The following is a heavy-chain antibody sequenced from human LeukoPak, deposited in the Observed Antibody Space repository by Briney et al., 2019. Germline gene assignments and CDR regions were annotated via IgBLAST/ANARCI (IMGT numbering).Heavy chain of an antibody. CDR1: GFPFDEYA. D-gene: IGHD1-26*01. Sequence: SLRLSCAASGFPFDEYAMHWVRQAPGKGLGWVSGISWNSGSIGYADSVKGRFTISRDNAKNSLYLQMNRLRAEDTALYYCAKAPTGGDSDYYFDFWGQGTLVTVSS. CDR2: ISWNSGSI. CDR3: AKAPTGGDSDYYFDF. J-gene: IGHJ4*02. V-gene: IGHV3-9*01.